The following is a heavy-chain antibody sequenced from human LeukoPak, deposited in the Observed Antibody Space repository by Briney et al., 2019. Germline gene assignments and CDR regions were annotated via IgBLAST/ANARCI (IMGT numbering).Heavy chain of an antibody. J-gene: IGHJ4*02. V-gene: IGHV3-9*01. CDR3: AKDMMATIKRGSAIDY. CDR2: ISWNSGSI. D-gene: IGHD5-24*01. CDR1: GFTFDGYA. Sequence: GRSLRLSCAASGFTFDGYAMHWVRQAPGKGLEWVSGISWNSGSIGYADSVKGRFTISRDNAKNSLYLQMNSLRAGDTALYYCAKDMMATIKRGSAIDYWGQGTLVTVSS.